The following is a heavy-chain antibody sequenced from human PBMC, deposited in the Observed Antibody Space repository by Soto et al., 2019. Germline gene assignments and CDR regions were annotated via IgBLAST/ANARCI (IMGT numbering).Heavy chain of an antibody. CDR1: GGSFSGYY. J-gene: IGHJ5*02. Sequence: PSETLSLTCAVCGGSFSGYYWSWIRQPPGKGLEWIGEINHSGSTNYNPSLKSRVTISVDTSKNQFSLKLSSVTAADTAVYYCARSCSSTSCYWFDPWGQGTLVTVSS. V-gene: IGHV4-34*01. CDR3: ARSCSSTSCYWFDP. D-gene: IGHD2-2*01. CDR2: INHSGST.